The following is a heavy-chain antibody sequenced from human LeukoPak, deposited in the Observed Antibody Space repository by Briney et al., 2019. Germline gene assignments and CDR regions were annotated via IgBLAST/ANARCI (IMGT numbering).Heavy chain of an antibody. D-gene: IGHD3-10*01. CDR1: GFTFSNYA. CDR2: ISGGGGYT. J-gene: IGHJ4*02. Sequence: PGGSLRLSCAAAGFTFSNYAMSWVRQAPGKGLEWVSCISGGGGYTYYADSVKGRFTISRDNSKNTLYLQMNSLRAEDTAVYYCAKGAFERFGEPSDYWGQGTLVTVSS. CDR3: AKGAFERFGEPSDY. V-gene: IGHV3-23*01.